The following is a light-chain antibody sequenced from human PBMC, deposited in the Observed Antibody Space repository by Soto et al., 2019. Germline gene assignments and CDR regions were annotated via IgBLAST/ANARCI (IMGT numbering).Light chain of an antibody. V-gene: IGKV3-11*01. Sequence: DIVLTQSPATLSLSPGDRATLSYRASQGLSSYLAWYQQKPGQAPRLLFYDASNRATGIPARFSGSGSGTDFTLTISSLEPEDFGVYYCQQRSNWPRTFGEGTKLEI. J-gene: IGKJ2*01. CDR1: QGLSSY. CDR2: DAS. CDR3: QQRSNWPRT.